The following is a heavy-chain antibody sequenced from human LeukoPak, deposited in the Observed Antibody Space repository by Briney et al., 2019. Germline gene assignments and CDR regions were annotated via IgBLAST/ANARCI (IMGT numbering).Heavy chain of an antibody. CDR2: IYYSGST. CDR3: ARGGEYCSSTSCSDY. V-gene: IGHV4-31*03. D-gene: IGHD2-2*01. J-gene: IGHJ4*02. Sequence: SETLSLTCTVSGGSISSGGYYWSWLRQHPGKGLEWIGYIYYSGSTYYNPSLKSRVTISVDTSKNQFSLKLSSVTAADTAVYYCARGGEYCSSTSCSDYWGQGTLVTVSS. CDR1: GGSISSGGYY.